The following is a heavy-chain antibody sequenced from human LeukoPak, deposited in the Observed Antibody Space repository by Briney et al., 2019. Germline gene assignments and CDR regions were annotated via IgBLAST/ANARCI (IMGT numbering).Heavy chain of an antibody. Sequence: GGSLRLSCRTSGFTFGDYALSWVRQAPGKGLEWVSAISGSGGSTYYADSVKGRFTISRDNSKNTLYLQMNSLRAEDTAVYYCAKDMGVVVITSLDYWGQGTLVTVSS. J-gene: IGHJ4*02. CDR3: AKDMGVVVITSLDY. D-gene: IGHD3-22*01. CDR1: GFTFGDYA. CDR2: ISGSGGST. V-gene: IGHV3-23*01.